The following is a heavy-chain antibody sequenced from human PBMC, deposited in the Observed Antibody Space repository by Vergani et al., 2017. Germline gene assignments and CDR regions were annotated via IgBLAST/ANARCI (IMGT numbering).Heavy chain of an antibody. Sequence: QVQLVQSGAEVKKPGASVKVSCKASGYTFTGYYMHWVRQAPGQGLEWMGWINPNSGGTNYAQKFQGRVNMTRDTSISTAYMELSRLRSDDTAVYYCARERRGLNSGSYHVYWFDPWGQGTLVTVSS. J-gene: IGHJ5*02. D-gene: IGHD1-26*01. CDR1: GYTFTGYY. CDR2: INPNSGGT. CDR3: ARERRGLNSGSYHVYWFDP. V-gene: IGHV1-2*02.